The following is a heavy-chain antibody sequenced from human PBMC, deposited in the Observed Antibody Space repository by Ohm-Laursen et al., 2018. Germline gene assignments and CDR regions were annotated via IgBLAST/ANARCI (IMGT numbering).Heavy chain of an antibody. J-gene: IGHJ3*02. Sequence: SLRLSCAASAFIFSDYAMHWVRQPPGKGLEWVSHISGPGESADYADSVKGRFTISRDNSEKTLYLQLNSLRAGDTAVYYCAKDSVERNGVFDAFDIWGQGTMVTVSS. V-gene: IGHV3-23*01. D-gene: IGHD1-26*01. CDR1: AFIFSDYA. CDR3: AKDSVERNGVFDAFDI. CDR2: ISGPGESA.